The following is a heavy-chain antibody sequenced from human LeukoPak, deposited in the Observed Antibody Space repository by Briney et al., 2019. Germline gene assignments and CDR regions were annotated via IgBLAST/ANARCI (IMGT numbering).Heavy chain of an antibody. J-gene: IGHJ4*02. Sequence: GGSLRLSCAASGFTFDDYTMHWVRQAPGKGLEWVSLISWDGGSTYYADSVKGRFTISRDNSKNSLYLQMNSLRTEDTALYYCAKGITPFRRGVTVFDYWGQGTLVTVSS. CDR1: GFTFDDYT. V-gene: IGHV3-43*01. CDR3: AKGITPFRRGVTVFDY. D-gene: IGHD3-16*02. CDR2: ISWDGGST.